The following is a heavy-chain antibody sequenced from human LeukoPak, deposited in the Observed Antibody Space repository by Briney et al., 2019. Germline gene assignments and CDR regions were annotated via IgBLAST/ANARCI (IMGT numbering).Heavy chain of an antibody. V-gene: IGHV3-48*01. CDR1: GFTFNTYT. D-gene: IGHD4-11*01. CDR3: ARDVMTTVTRSYGMDV. CDR2: ISGSSGII. J-gene: IGHJ6*02. Sequence: GGSLRLSCAASGFTFNTYTMNWVRQAPGKGLEWVSYISGSSGIIDYADSVRGRFTISRDNAKNSLYLQMNSLRAEDTAVYYCARDVMTTVTRSYGMDVWGQGTTVTVSS.